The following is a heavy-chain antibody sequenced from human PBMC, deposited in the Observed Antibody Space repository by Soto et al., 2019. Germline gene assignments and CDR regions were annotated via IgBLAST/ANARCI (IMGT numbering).Heavy chain of an antibody. CDR2: IYWDDDK. J-gene: IGHJ4*02. V-gene: IGHV2-5*02. Sequence: SGPTLVNPTQTLTLTCTFSGLSLSTSGVGVGWIRQPPGKALEWLALIYWDDDKRYSPSLKSRLTITKDTSKNQVVLTMTNMDPVDTATYYCARHRGYYYDSSGYYPDYWGQGTLVTVSS. D-gene: IGHD3-22*01. CDR1: GLSLSTSGVG. CDR3: ARHRGYYYDSSGYYPDY.